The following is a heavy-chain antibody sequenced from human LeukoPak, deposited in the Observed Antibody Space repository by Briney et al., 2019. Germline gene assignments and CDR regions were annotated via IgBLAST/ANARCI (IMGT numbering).Heavy chain of an antibody. CDR1: GFTFSSYA. D-gene: IGHD6-6*01. CDR3: ARDWAARSFDY. J-gene: IGHJ4*02. CDR2: ISSSSSTI. Sequence: GGSLRLSCAASGFTFSSYAMSWVRQAPGKGLEWVSYISSSSSTIYYADSVKGRFTISRDNAKNSLYLQMNSLRAEDTAVYYCARDWAARSFDYWGQGTLVTVSS. V-gene: IGHV3-48*01.